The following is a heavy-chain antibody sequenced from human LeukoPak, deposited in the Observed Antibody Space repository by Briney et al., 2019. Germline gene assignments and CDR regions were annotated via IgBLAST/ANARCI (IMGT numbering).Heavy chain of an antibody. V-gene: IGHV4-4*02. CDR3: ASEGGFYRPLAY. J-gene: IGHJ4*01. D-gene: IGHD3-3*01. CDR1: GGSVSSTTG. Sequence: SETLSLTCDVSGGSVSSTTGWTWVRQPPGKGLEWIGEVHLDGRTNYNPSLKSRLIMSVDLPENHISLKLTSVTAADTAVYYCASEGGFYRPLAYSGQGTLVTVSS. CDR2: VHLDGRT.